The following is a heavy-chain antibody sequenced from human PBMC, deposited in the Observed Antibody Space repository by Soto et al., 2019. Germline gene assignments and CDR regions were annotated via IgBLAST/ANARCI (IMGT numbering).Heavy chain of an antibody. CDR2: KKSYDSGGTT. V-gene: IGHV3-15*01. CDR1: GFTLSDAW. CDR3: CWSRSINYYFDT. Sequence: GGSLRLSCEASGFTLSDAWLSWVRQAPGKGPEWVGRKKSYDSGGTTDYAAPVKGRFTISRDDSRNTLYLQMNSLKTEDPAVYYCCWSRSINYYFDTWGQGTLVTVSS. J-gene: IGHJ4*02. D-gene: IGHD3-3*01.